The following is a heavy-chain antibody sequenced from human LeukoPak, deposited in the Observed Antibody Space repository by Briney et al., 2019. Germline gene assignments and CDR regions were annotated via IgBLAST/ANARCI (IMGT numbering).Heavy chain of an antibody. CDR3: AKDIAESAIAVAVCLDV. V-gene: IGHV3-43*02. Sequence: GGSLRLSCAASGFTFDDYAMHWVRQAPGKGLEWVSLISGDGDTTYYVDSVKGRFTISRDNSKNSLYLQMNSLRPEDTAFNYCAKDIAESAIAVAVCLDVWGQGTTVTVSS. D-gene: IGHD6-19*01. CDR2: ISGDGDTT. CDR1: GFTFDDYA. J-gene: IGHJ6*02.